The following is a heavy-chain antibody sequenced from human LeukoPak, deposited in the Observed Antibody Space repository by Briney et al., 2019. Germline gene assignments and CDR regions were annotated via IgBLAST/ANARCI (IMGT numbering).Heavy chain of an antibody. Sequence: SETLSLTCTVSGGSISSSSYYWGWIRQPPGKGLEWIGSIYYSGSTYYNPSLKSRVTISVDTSKNQFSLKLSSVPAADTAVYYCARRPLTAMDHWYFDYWGQGTLVTVSS. D-gene: IGHD5-18*01. J-gene: IGHJ4*02. CDR1: GGSISSSSYY. CDR2: IYYSGST. CDR3: ARRPLTAMDHWYFDY. V-gene: IGHV4-39*01.